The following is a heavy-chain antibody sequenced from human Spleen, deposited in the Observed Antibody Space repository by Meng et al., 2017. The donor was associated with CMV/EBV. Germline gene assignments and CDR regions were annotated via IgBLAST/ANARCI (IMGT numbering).Heavy chain of an antibody. V-gene: IGHV1-2*02. Sequence: SVKVSCKASGYTFTGYCIHWVRQAPGQGLEWMGWINPDNGDTNYAQKFQGRVSMTRDTSISTAYMELRRVKSDDTAVYYCARDGLALAQQLVPYGMDVWGQGTTVTVSS. J-gene: IGHJ6*02. CDR1: GYTFTGYC. D-gene: IGHD6-13*01. CDR3: ARDGLALAQQLVPYGMDV. CDR2: INPDNGDT.